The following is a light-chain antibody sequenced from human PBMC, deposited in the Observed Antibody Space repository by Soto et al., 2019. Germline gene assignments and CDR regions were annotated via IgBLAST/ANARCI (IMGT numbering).Light chain of an antibody. V-gene: IGKV3-20*01. CDR1: QSISTTY. CDR2: GTS. CDR3: QQYGSSPYT. Sequence: EIVVTQSPGTLSLSPGERATLSCRASQSISTTYLAWYQQRPGQAPRLLIYGTSSRATGIPDRFSGSGSVTDFTLTINRLEPEDFAVYYCQQYGSSPYTFGQGTKVDIK. J-gene: IGKJ2*01.